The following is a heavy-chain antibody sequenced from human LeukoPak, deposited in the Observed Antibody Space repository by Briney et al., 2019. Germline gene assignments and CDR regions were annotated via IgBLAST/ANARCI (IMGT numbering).Heavy chain of an antibody. J-gene: IGHJ6*02. CDR1: VFTFSDYA. CDR2: TSYDGSSK. Sequence: PGGSLRLSCAASVFTFSDYAMHWVRQAPGKGLERVTVTSYDGSSKYYADSVKGRFTISRDNSKNTLYLQMNSLRAEDTAVYYCARAGYCSSTTCPYYYYGMDVWGQGTTVTVSS. CDR3: ARAGYCSSTTCPYYYYGMDV. D-gene: IGHD2-2*01. V-gene: IGHV3-30-3*01.